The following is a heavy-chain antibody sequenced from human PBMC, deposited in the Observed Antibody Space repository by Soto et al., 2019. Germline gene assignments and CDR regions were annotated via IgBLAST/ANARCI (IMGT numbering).Heavy chain of an antibody. Sequence: QLQLQESGPGLVKPSETLSLTCTVSGGSISSSSYYWGWIRQPPGKGLEWMGSIYYSGSTYYNPSLKSRVTISLDTSKNQFSLKLSSVTAADTAVYYCARHRGVVVVPAAPYNWFDPWGQGTLVTVSS. J-gene: IGHJ5*02. CDR3: ARHRGVVVVPAAPYNWFDP. CDR2: IYYSGST. D-gene: IGHD2-2*01. V-gene: IGHV4-39*01. CDR1: GGSISSSSYY.